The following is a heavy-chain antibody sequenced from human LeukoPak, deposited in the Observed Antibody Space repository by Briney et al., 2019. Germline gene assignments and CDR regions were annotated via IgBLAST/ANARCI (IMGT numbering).Heavy chain of an antibody. CDR1: GGSISSYY. Sequence: SETLSLTCTVSGGSISSYYWSWIRQPPGKGLEWIGYIYYSGSTNYNPSLKSRVTISVDTSKNQFSLKLSSVTAADTAMYYCARDPTVTNFHDAFDIWGQGTMVTVSS. J-gene: IGHJ3*02. CDR2: IYYSGST. D-gene: IGHD4-17*01. V-gene: IGHV4-59*01. CDR3: ARDPTVTNFHDAFDI.